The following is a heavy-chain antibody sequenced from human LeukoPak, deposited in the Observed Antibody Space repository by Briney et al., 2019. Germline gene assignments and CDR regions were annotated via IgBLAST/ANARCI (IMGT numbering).Heavy chain of an antibody. J-gene: IGHJ4*02. Sequence: PSQTLSLTCTVSGGSISSGGYYWSWIRQPPGKGLEWIGYIYYSGSTNYNPSLKSRVTISVDTSKNQFSLKLSSVTAADTAVYYCARHRPHNYSGWYPRKRPTLLHFDYWGQGTLVTVSS. CDR2: IYYSGST. CDR3: ARHRPHNYSGWYPRKRPTLLHFDY. V-gene: IGHV4-61*08. D-gene: IGHD6-19*01. CDR1: GGSISSGGYY.